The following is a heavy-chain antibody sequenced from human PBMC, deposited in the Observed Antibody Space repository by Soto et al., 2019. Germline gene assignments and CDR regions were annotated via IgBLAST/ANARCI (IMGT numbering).Heavy chain of an antibody. CDR1: GFTFSSYS. V-gene: IGHV3-21*04. D-gene: IGHD2-2*01. J-gene: IGHJ4*02. CDR3: AKGNIVVVPAAMNPLLGFDY. CDR2: ISSSSSNI. Sequence: PGGSLRLSCAASGFTFSSYSMNWVRQAPGKELEWVSSISSSSSNIYYADSVKGRFTISRDNSKNSLYLQMNSLRAEDTAVYYCAKGNIVVVPAAMNPLLGFDYWGQGTLVTVSS.